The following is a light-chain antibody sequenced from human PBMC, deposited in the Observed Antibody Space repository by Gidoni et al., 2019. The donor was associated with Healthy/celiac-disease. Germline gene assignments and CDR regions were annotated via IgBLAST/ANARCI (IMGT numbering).Light chain of an antibody. J-gene: IGKJ1*01. CDR3: QQSYSTPW. V-gene: IGKV1-39*01. CDR1: QSISSY. Sequence: IQMTQSPSSLSASVGDRVTITCRASQSISSYLNWYQQKPGKAPKLLIYAASSLQSGVPSRFGGSGSGTDFTLTISSLQPEDFATYYCQQSYSTPWFGQGTKVEIK. CDR2: AAS.